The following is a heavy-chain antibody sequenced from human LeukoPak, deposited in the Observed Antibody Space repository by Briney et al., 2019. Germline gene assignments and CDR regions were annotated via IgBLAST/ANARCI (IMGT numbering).Heavy chain of an antibody. V-gene: IGHV3-74*01. J-gene: IGHJ4*02. Sequence: TGGSLRLSCAASGFTLSSYWMHWVRQAPGKGLVWVSRINSDGSSTSYADSVKGRFTISRDNAKNTLYLQMNSLRAEDTAVYYCARGKRGYSYGFDYWGQGTLVTVSS. CDR2: INSDGSST. CDR1: GFTLSSYW. CDR3: ARGKRGYSYGFDY. D-gene: IGHD5-18*01.